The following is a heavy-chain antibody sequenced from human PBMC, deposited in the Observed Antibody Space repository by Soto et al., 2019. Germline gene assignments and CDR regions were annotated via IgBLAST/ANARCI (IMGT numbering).Heavy chain of an antibody. V-gene: IGHV4-59*08. CDR1: GASISRDH. J-gene: IGHJ4*02. D-gene: IGHD2-8*02. CDR3: ATYFTGAGGRGH. CDR2: DYSGST. Sequence: QVQLQESGPELVKASETLSLTCSVSGASISRDHWNWIRQPPGKGLEWIGDYSGSTNYNPSLKSRLTISVDTSKNQFSLTLKSVTAADTAVYFCATYFTGAGGRGHRGQGTLVTVSS.